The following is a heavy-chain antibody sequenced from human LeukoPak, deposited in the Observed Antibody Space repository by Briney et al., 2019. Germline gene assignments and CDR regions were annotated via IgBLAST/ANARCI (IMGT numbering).Heavy chain of an antibody. V-gene: IGHV4-34*01. CDR2: INQSGST. CDR3: ATEPGYCSGGRCYGGWFDP. CDR1: GFTVSSNY. J-gene: IGHJ5*02. Sequence: GSLRLSCVVSGFTVSSNYMSWVRQAPGKGLEWIGEINQSGSTNYNPSLKSRVTISVDTSKNQFSLKLSSVTAADTAVYYCATEPGYCSGGRCYGGWFDPWGQGTLVTVSS. D-gene: IGHD2-15*01.